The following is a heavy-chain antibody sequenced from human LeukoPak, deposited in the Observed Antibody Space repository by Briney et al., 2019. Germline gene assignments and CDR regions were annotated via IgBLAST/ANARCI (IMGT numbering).Heavy chain of an antibody. CDR3: ARGDRFLEWYYFDY. CDR2: ISYDGSNK. CDR1: GFTFSSYA. D-gene: IGHD3-3*01. Sequence: PGGSLRLSCAASGFTFSSYAMHWVRQAPGKGLEWVAVISYDGSNKYYADSVKGRFTISRDNSKNTLYLQMNSLRAEDTAVYYCARGDRFLEWYYFDYRGQGTLVTVSS. J-gene: IGHJ4*02. V-gene: IGHV3-30-3*01.